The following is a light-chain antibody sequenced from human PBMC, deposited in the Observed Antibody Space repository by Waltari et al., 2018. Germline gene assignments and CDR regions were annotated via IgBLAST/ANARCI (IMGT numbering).Light chain of an antibody. CDR2: EVI. Sequence: QSALTQPASVSGSPGQSITISCTGTSSDVGFYNLVSRYQHPPDKAPKLLVYEVIERPSGVSNRFSGSKSGNTASLTISGLQAEDEADYYCCSYVGRNIWVFGGGTKVTVL. CDR1: SSDVGFYNL. V-gene: IGLV2-23*02. J-gene: IGLJ3*02. CDR3: CSYVGRNIWV.